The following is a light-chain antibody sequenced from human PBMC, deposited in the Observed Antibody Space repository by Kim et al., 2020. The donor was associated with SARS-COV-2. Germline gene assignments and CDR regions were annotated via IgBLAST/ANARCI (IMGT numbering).Light chain of an antibody. CDR3: QKCDSAPLT. CDR2: VTS. CDR1: QDIGND. Sequence: ASVGDRVTSSCRASQDIGNDLAWYQQKPGRVPRLLISVTSTLQSGVPSRFSGSGSGRDFTLTISSLQSEDAATYYCQKCDSAPLTFGGGTKVDIK. J-gene: IGKJ4*01. V-gene: IGKV1-27*01.